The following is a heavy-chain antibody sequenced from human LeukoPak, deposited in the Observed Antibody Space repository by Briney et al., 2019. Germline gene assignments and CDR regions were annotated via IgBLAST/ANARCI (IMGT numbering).Heavy chain of an antibody. D-gene: IGHD4-23*01. J-gene: IGHJ4*02. CDR1: GFTFGTYA. V-gene: IGHV3-23*01. CDR3: ANYYGGTAYYLDY. CDR2: ISGSGDNA. Sequence: GGSLRLSCAASGFTFGTYAMSWVRQAPEEGLEWVSGISGSGDNAIYADSVKGRFTISRDNSKNTLFLQINSLRADDTAVYYCANYYGGTAYYLDYWGQGTLVTVSS.